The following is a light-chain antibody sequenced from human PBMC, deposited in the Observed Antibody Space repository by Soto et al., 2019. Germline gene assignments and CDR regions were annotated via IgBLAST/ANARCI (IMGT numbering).Light chain of an antibody. CDR1: SRDVGAYNY. CDR3: SSRAGSNPYV. Sequence: QSALTQPPSAAGSPGQSVTISCTGTSRDVGAYNYVSWYQHHPGKAPKLMIYEVDKRPSGVPDSFSGSKSGSTASLTVSGLQAEDEAAYYCSSRAGSNPYVFGSGTKLTVL. CDR2: EVD. J-gene: IGLJ1*01. V-gene: IGLV2-8*01.